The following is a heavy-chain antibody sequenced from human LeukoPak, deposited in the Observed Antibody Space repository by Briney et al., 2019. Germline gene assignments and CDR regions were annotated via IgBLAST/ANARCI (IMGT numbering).Heavy chain of an antibody. CDR1: GGSICISSYY. CDR2: IYYSGST. D-gene: IGHD2-15*01. CDR3: ARLCSGGSCYPRLFGY. Sequence: SETLSLTCTVSGGSICISSYYWGWIRQPPGKGLEWIGSIYYSGSTYYNPSLKSRVTISVDTSKNQFSLKLSSVTAADTAAYYCARLCSGGSCYPRLFGYWGQGTLVTVSS. V-gene: IGHV4-39*01. J-gene: IGHJ4*02.